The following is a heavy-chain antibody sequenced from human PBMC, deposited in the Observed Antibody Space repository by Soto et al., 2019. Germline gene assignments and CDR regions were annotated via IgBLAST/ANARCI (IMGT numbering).Heavy chain of an antibody. Sequence: EVQLVESGGGLVQPGGSLRLSCAASGFTVSSNYMSWVRQAPGKGLEWVAVIYSGGSTYYADSMKGRFIISRDNSENTVFVQMDILRAEDTAVYYCGRDKAVGGTGYWGQGTLVTVS. CDR2: IYSGGST. J-gene: IGHJ4*02. V-gene: IGHV3-66*01. D-gene: IGHD1-26*01. CDR1: GFTVSSNY. CDR3: GRDKAVGGTGY.